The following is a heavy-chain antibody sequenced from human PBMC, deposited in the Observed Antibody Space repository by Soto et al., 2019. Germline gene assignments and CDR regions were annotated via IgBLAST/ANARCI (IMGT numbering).Heavy chain of an antibody. V-gene: IGHV1-8*01. D-gene: IGHD6-13*01. CDR2: MNPNSGNT. CDR3: ARLAAAGMGIDY. CDR1: GYTFTRYD. J-gene: IGHJ4*02. Sequence: ASVKVSCKASGYTFTRYDINWVRQATGQGLEWMGWMNPNSGNTGYAQKFQGRVTMTRNTSISTAYMELSSLRSEDTAVYYCARLAAAGMGIDYWGQGTLVTVSS.